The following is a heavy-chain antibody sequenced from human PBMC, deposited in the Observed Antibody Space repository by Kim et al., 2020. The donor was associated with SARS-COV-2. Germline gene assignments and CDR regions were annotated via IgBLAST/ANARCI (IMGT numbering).Heavy chain of an antibody. Sequence: GGSLRLSCAASGFTFSSYSMNWVRQAPGKGLEWVSSISSSSSYIYYADSVKGRFTISRDNAKNSLYLQMNSLRAEDTAVYYCARDKGKTHYYYYGMDVWGQGTTVTVSS. CDR2: ISSSSSYI. J-gene: IGHJ6*02. CDR1: GFTFSSYS. V-gene: IGHV3-21*04. CDR3: ARDKGKTHYYYYGMDV.